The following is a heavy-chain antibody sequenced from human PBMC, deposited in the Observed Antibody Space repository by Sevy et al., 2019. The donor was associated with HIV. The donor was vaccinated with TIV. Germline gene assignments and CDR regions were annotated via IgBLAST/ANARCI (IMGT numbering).Heavy chain of an antibody. CDR3: ARGIYGSGSRLGLGY. D-gene: IGHD3-10*01. CDR2: RRQDGSEK. Sequence: GGSLRLSCAASGFTFSSYWMTWVRQPQGKGLGWVANRRQDGSEKTYVNSVKGRFTISRDNAKNSLYLQMNSLRAEDTAVYYCARGIYGSGSRLGLGYWGQGTLVTVSS. CDR1: GFTFSSYW. J-gene: IGHJ4*02. V-gene: IGHV3-7*01.